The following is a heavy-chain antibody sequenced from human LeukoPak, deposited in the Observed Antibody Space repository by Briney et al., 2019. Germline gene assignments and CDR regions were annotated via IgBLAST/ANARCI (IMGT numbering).Heavy chain of an antibody. J-gene: IGHJ3*02. Sequence: SGPTLVKPTQTLTLTCTFSGFSVSATGVGVGWIRQAPGKALEWLGLIYWDDDKRYSPSLENRITITKDTSKNQVVLMMTNMEPVDTGTYYCARDHDGYDIWGQGAMVTVSS. V-gene: IGHV2-5*02. CDR2: IYWDDDK. CDR1: GFSVSATGVG. CDR3: ARDHDGYDI.